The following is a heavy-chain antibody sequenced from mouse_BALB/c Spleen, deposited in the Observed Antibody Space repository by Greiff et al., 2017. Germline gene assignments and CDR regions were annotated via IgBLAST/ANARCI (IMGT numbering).Heavy chain of an antibody. V-gene: IGHV5-17*02. D-gene: IGHD2-4*01. CDR1: GFTFSSFG. CDR3: ARSGLGGFAY. Sequence: EVQGVESGGGLVQPGGSRKLSCAASGFTFSSFGMHWVRQAPEKGLEWVAYISSGSSTIYYADTVKGRFTISRDNPKNTLFLQMTSLRSEDTAMYYCARSGLGGFAYWGQGTLVTVSA. J-gene: IGHJ3*01. CDR2: ISSGSSTI.